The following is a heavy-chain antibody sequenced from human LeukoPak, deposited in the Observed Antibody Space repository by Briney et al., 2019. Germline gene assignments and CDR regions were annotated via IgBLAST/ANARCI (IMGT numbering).Heavy chain of an antibody. D-gene: IGHD7-27*01. Sequence: SETLSLTCTVSGGSISSGDYYWSWIRQPPGTGLEWIGYIYYSGSTYYNPSLKSRVTISVDTSKNQFSLKLSSVTAADTAVYYCARATWVRYFDLWGRGTLVTVSS. V-gene: IGHV4-30-4*08. J-gene: IGHJ2*01. CDR3: ARATWVRYFDL. CDR1: GGSISSGDYY. CDR2: IYYSGST.